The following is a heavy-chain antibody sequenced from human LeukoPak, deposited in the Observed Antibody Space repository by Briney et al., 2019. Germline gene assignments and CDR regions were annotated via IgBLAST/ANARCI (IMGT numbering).Heavy chain of an antibody. Sequence: SETLSLTCTVFGDSVTGYFLNWVRQPPGKGLEWIGHIYKIGTTNYNPPLKSRLTISADTSKNQFSLQLRSVTAADTAVYYCVIGVGWQPDYWGQGALVTVSS. CDR3: VIGVGWQPDY. CDR1: GDSVTGYF. D-gene: IGHD2-15*01. J-gene: IGHJ4*02. V-gene: IGHV4-59*02. CDR2: IYKIGTT.